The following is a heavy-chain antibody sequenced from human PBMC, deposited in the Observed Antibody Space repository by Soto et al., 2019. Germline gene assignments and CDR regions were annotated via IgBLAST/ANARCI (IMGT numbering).Heavy chain of an antibody. J-gene: IGHJ4*02. D-gene: IGHD3-16*01. CDR3: AKNYGYVWGSSNVDY. Sequence: PGGSLRLSCTVSAFTFNSDGMSWVRQAPGKGVEWVSAISASGGSRYYADSVKGRFTISRDNSKNTLYLQMNRLRAEDTAVYYGAKNYGYVWGSSNVDYGGQGALVTVSS. CDR1: AFTFNSDG. V-gene: IGHV3-23*01. CDR2: ISASGGSR.